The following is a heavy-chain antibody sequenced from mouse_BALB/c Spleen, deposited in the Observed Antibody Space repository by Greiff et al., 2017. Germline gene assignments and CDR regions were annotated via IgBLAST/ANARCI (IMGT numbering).Heavy chain of an antibody. CDR1: GFNIKDTY. Sequence: EVQLQQSGAELVKPGASVKLSCTASGFNIKDTYMHWVKQRPEQGLEWIGRIDPANGNTKYDPKFQGKATITADTSSNTAYLQLSSLTSEDTAVYYCAPDAHSWDGGAMDYWGQETSVTVSS. CDR3: APDAHSWDGGAMDY. J-gene: IGHJ4*01. CDR2: IDPANGNT. V-gene: IGHV14-3*02. D-gene: IGHD4-1*01.